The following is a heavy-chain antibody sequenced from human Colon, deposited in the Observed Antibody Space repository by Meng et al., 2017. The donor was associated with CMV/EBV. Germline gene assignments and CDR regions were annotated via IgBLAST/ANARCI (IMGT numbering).Heavy chain of an antibody. CDR1: GGSIHSCPYY. CDR2: FYYRGRA. D-gene: IGHD3-22*01. V-gene: IGHV4-30-4*08. CDR3: ARGGDSRGGAWFDP. J-gene: IGHJ5*02. Sequence: SGGSIHSCPYYWTWSRQPPVKALEWFGYFYYRGRAYYDPSLRSRLLISLDSSKNQFSLKLASVTAADTAVYYCARGGDSRGGAWFDPWGQGTLVTVSS.